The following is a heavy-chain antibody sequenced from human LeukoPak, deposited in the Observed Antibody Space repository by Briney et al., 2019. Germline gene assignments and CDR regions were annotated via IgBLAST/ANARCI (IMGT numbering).Heavy chain of an antibody. CDR1: GFTFSNYA. D-gene: IGHD3-22*01. J-gene: IGHJ4*02. Sequence: GGSLRLSCVVSGFTFSNYAVNWVRQAPGKGLEWGSFISSSSSYIYYADSVKGRFTISRDNAKNSLYLQMNSLRAEDTAVYYCARSYYDSSGYPNFDYWGQGTLVTVSS. V-gene: IGHV3-21*01. CDR3: ARSYYDSSGYPNFDY. CDR2: ISSSSSYI.